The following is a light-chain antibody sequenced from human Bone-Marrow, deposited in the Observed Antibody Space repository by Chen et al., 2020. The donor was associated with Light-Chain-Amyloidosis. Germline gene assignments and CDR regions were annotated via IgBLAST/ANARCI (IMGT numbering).Light chain of an antibody. V-gene: IGLV3-25*03. Sequence: SYELTHPPSVSVSPVQTARITCSGDDLPTKYAYWYQQKPGQAPVLVIHRDTERPSGISERFSGSSSGTTATLTISGGQAEDEADYHCQSADSSGTYEVIFGGGTKLTVL. J-gene: IGLJ2*01. CDR2: RDT. CDR1: DLPTKY. CDR3: QSADSSGTYEVI.